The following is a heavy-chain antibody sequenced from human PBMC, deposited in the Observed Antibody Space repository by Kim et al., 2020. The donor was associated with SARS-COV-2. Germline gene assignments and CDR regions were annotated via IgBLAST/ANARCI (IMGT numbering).Heavy chain of an antibody. CDR1: GFTFSSYG. CDR2: IWYDGSNK. Sequence: GGSLRLSCAASGFTFSSYGMHWVRQAPGKGLEWVAVIWYDGSNKYYADSVKGRFTISRDNSKNTLYLRMNSLRAEDTAVYYCARAPGTRNYDILTGYYQRLGGFDYWGQGTLVTVSS. D-gene: IGHD3-9*01. V-gene: IGHV3-33*01. J-gene: IGHJ4*02. CDR3: ARAPGTRNYDILTGYYQRLGGFDY.